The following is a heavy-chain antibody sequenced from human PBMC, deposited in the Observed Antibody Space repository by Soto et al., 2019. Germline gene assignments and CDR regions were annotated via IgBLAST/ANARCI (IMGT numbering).Heavy chain of an antibody. Sequence: SQTLSLTCAISGDSVSSDSAAWNWIRQSPSRGLEWLGRTYNMSKWYNDYAVSVNGRITINPDTSKNHFSLQLNSVPPEDTAVYYCVRSRVFIAVAGMATYYYYYGMDVWGQGTTVTVSS. V-gene: IGHV6-1*01. D-gene: IGHD6-19*01. CDR1: GDSVSSDSAA. CDR2: TYNMSKWYN. CDR3: VRSRVFIAVAGMATYYYYYGMDV. J-gene: IGHJ6*02.